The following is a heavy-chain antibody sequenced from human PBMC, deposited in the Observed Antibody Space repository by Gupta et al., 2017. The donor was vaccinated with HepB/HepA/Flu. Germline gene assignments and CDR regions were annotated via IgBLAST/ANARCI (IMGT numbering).Heavy chain of an antibody. CDR3: ARPPTLTTFGY. CDR1: GFSFGSYG. J-gene: IGHJ4*02. V-gene: IGHV3-23*01. Sequence: EGQLLESGGGLVQPGGSLRLSCAASGFSFGSYGMGWVRQAPGKGLGWVSGISGSGGSTDYADSVKGRFTISRDNSKNTLHLEMNSLRAEDTALYYCARPPTLTTFGYWGQGTLVTVSP. D-gene: IGHD3-16*01. CDR2: ISGSGGST.